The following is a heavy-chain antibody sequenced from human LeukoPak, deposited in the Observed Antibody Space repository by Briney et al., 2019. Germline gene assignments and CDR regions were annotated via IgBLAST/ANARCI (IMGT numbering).Heavy chain of an antibody. CDR3: ARHDSGSGTSPLDY. J-gene: IGHJ4*02. D-gene: IGHD1-26*01. V-gene: IGHV4-59*08. CDR2: IYYSGST. CDR1: GGSISSYY. Sequence: KPSETLSLTCTVSGGSISSYYWSWLRQPPGKGLEWIGYIYYSGSTNYNPSLKSRVTISVDTSKNQFSLKLSSVIAADTAVYYCARHDSGSGTSPLDYWGQGTLVTVSS.